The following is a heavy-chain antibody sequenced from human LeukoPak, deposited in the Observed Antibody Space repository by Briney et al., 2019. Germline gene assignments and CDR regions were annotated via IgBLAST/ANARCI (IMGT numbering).Heavy chain of an antibody. V-gene: IGHV3-7*05. D-gene: IGHD3-3*02. CDR1: GFTITSHW. CDR3: AKHWHYYFDY. J-gene: IGHJ4*02. Sequence: GRSLRLSCAASGFTITSHWISWVRQAPGKGLEWVANIKQDGSEKYYVDSVKGRFTISRDNAKNSLYLQMNSLRAEDTAVYYCAKHWHYYFDYWGQGTLVTVSS. CDR2: IKQDGSEK.